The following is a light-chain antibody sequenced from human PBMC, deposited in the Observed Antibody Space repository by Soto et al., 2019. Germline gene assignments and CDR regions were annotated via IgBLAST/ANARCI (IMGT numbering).Light chain of an antibody. CDR1: SSDVGGYNY. J-gene: IGLJ1*01. CDR2: EVS. V-gene: IGLV2-14*01. CDR3: SSYTSGSTPYV. Sequence: QSALTQPASVSGSPGQSITISCTGTSSDVGGYNYVSWYQQHPGKAPKLMIYEVSTRPSGVSNRFSGSKSGNKDSLTISGLQDEDEADYYCSSYTSGSTPYVFGTGTKVTVL.